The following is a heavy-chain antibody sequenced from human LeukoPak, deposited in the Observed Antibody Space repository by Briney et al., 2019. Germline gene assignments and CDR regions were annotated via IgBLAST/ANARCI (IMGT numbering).Heavy chain of an antibody. D-gene: IGHD3-10*01. CDR1: GGSISSSSYY. V-gene: IGHV4-39*02. J-gene: IGHJ4*02. CDR2: IYYSGST. CDR3: ARDSGSGSYSGY. Sequence: SETLSLTCTVSGGSISSSSYYWGWIRQPPGKGLEWIGSIYYSGSTYYNPSLKSRVTISVDTSKNQFSLKLSSVTAADTAVYYCARDSGSGSYSGYWGQGTLVTVSS.